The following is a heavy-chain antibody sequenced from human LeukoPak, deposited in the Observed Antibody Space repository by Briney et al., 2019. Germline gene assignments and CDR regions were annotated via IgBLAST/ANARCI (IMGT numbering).Heavy chain of an antibody. D-gene: IGHD3-9*01. J-gene: IGHJ5*02. CDR1: GYTFTSYG. CDR3: ARDRTSQGYYDILTGLNWFDP. Sequence: ASVKVSCKASGYTFTSYGISWVRPAPGQGLEWMGWISAYNGNTNYAQKLQGRVTMTTDTSTSTAYMELRSLRSDDTAVYYCARDRTSQGYYDILTGLNWFDPWGQGTLVTVSS. V-gene: IGHV1-18*04. CDR2: ISAYNGNT.